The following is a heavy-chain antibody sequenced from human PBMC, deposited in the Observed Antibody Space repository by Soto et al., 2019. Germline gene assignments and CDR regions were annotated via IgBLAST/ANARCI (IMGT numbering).Heavy chain of an antibody. CDR1: GYTFTSYA. Sequence: QVQLVQSGAEVKKPGASVKVSCKASGYTFTSYAMHWVRQAPGQRLEWMGWINDGNGNTKYSQKFQGRVTITRDTSASTAYMELRSLRSEDTAVYYCARGGSLYWYFDLWGRGTLVTVCS. D-gene: IGHD1-26*01. CDR3: ARGGSLYWYFDL. J-gene: IGHJ2*01. V-gene: IGHV1-3*01. CDR2: INDGNGNT.